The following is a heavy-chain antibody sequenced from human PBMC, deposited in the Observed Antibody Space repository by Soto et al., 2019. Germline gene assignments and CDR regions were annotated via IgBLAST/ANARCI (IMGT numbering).Heavy chain of an antibody. J-gene: IGHJ6*02. CDR2: ISGYNDNT. D-gene: IGHD6-13*01. CDR1: GYIFTNFG. V-gene: IGHV1-18*01. CDR3: VRDSSSWFYYYYGMGV. Sequence: QVQLKQSGPEVRKPGASVRVSCKASGYIFTNFGISWVRQAPGQGLEWMGWISGYNDNTHYAQKLQGRVSMTTDTSTGTAYMDLRSLRSDDTAIYYCVRDSSSWFYYYYGMGVWGQGTTVTVSS.